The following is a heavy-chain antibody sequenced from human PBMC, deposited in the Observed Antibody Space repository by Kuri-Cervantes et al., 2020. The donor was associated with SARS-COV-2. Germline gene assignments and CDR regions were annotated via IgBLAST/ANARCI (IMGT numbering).Heavy chain of an antibody. D-gene: IGHD3-3*01. J-gene: IGHJ5*02. CDR2: IAPYSSNT. Sequence: ASVKVSCKASGYTFSRFGITWVRQAPGQGLEWLGWIAPYSSNTNSAQKFQGRVTMTEDTSTDTAYMELSSLRSEDTAVYYCATGTIFGVVSWFDPWGQGTLVTVSS. V-gene: IGHV1-18*01. CDR3: ATGTIFGVVSWFDP. CDR1: GYTFSRFG.